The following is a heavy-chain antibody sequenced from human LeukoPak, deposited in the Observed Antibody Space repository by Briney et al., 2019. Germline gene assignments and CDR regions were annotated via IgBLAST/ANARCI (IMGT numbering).Heavy chain of an antibody. CDR1: GYTFTNYY. Sequence: ASVKVSCKASGYTFTNYYIHWVRQAPGQGLEWMGIINPSGGSTSYTHKFQGRVIMTRDTSTSTVYMELSSLRSEDTAAYYCARGLRGYCSDASCSDAFDIWGQGTMVTVSS. CDR3: ARGLRGYCSDASCSDAFDI. J-gene: IGHJ3*02. CDR2: INPSGGST. V-gene: IGHV1-46*01. D-gene: IGHD2-15*01.